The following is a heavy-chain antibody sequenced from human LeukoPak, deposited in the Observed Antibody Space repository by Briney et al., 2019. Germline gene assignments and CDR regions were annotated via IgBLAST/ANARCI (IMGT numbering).Heavy chain of an antibody. Sequence: GGSLRLSCAASGFTFSSYAMSWVRQAPGKGLEWVSAISGSGGSTYYADSVKGRFTISRDNSKNTLYLQMNSLRAVDTAVYYCAKDRRTMVRGVISGFDYWGQGTLVTVSS. CDR2: ISGSGGST. J-gene: IGHJ4*02. V-gene: IGHV3-23*01. D-gene: IGHD3-10*01. CDR1: GFTFSSYA. CDR3: AKDRRTMVRGVISGFDY.